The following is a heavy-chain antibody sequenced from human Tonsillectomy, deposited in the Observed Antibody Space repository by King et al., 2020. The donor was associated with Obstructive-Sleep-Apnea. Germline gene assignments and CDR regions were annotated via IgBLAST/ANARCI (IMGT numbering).Heavy chain of an antibody. CDR3: ARARAYYDSSGYSGY. CDR1: VYTFTSYG. Sequence: VQLVESGAEVKKPGASVKVSCKASVYTFTSYGISWVRQAPGQGLEWMGWISANNGNTNYAQKLQGRVTMTTDTSTSTAYMELRSLRSDDTAVYYCARARAYYDSSGYSGYWGQGTLVTVSS. D-gene: IGHD3-22*01. J-gene: IGHJ4*02. V-gene: IGHV1-18*04. CDR2: ISANNGNT.